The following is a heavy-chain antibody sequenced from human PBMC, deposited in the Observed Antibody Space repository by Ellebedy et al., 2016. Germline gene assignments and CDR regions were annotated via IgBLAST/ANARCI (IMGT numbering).Heavy chain of an antibody. D-gene: IGHD3-9*01. Sequence: NTIYADSVKGRFTISRDNSKNTLYLQMNSLRAEDTAVYYCARGTYDILTTYYFDYWGQGTLVTVSS. V-gene: IGHV3-30*01. CDR3: ARGTYDILTTYYFDY. CDR2: NT. J-gene: IGHJ4*02.